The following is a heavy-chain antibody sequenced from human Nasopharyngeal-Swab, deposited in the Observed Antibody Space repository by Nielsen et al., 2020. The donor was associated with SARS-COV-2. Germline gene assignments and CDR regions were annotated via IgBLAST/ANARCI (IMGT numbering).Heavy chain of an antibody. D-gene: IGHD6-13*01. CDR2: ISSSSSYI. CDR1: GFTFSSYS. V-gene: IGHV3-21*01. Sequence: GGSLRLSCAASGFTFSSYSMNWVRQAPGKGLEWVSSISSSSSYIYYADSVKGRFTISRDNAKNSLYLQMNSLRAEDTAVYYCARDRRVAISSWYSDYYYYGMDVWGQGTTVTVSS. CDR3: ARDRRVAISSWYSDYYYYGMDV. J-gene: IGHJ6*02.